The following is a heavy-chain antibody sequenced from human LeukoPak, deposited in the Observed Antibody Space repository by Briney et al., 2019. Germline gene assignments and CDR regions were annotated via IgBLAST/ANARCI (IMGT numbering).Heavy chain of an antibody. Sequence: ASVKVSCKASGYTFTGYYMHWVRQAPGQGLEWMGSINPNSGGTNYAQKFQGRVTMTRDTSISTAYMELSRLRSDDTAVYYCTRARYCSGGSCYPTYNWFDPWGQGTLVTVSS. V-gene: IGHV1-2*02. CDR2: INPNSGGT. CDR1: GYTFTGYY. D-gene: IGHD2-15*01. J-gene: IGHJ5*02. CDR3: TRARYCSGGSCYPTYNWFDP.